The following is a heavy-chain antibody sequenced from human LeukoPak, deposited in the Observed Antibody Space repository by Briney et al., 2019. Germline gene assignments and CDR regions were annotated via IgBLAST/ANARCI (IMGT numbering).Heavy chain of an antibody. CDR2: IRYDGSNK. Sequence: PGGSLRLSCAASGFTFSSYGMHWVRQAPGKGLEWVAFIRYDGSNKYYADSVKGRFTISRDNSKNTLYLQMNSLRAEDTAVYYCARDRASTTVTTRQPRGYMDVWGKGTTVTVSS. CDR1: GFTFSSYG. V-gene: IGHV3-30*02. D-gene: IGHD4-17*01. J-gene: IGHJ6*03. CDR3: ARDRASTTVTTRQPRGYMDV.